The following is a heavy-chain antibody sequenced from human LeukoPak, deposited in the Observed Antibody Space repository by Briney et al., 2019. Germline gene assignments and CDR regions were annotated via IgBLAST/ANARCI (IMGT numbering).Heavy chain of an antibody. Sequence: AAVKVSFKASGYTFTSYGISWVRQAPGQGLEWRGWISAYNGNTNYAQKLQGRVTMTTATSTTTAYMELRSLRSDDTAVYYCARAKDSSSWRGGIDYWGQGTLVTASS. D-gene: IGHD6-13*01. J-gene: IGHJ4*02. CDR3: ARAKDSSSWRGGIDY. CDR2: ISAYNGNT. CDR1: GYTFTSYG. V-gene: IGHV1-18*01.